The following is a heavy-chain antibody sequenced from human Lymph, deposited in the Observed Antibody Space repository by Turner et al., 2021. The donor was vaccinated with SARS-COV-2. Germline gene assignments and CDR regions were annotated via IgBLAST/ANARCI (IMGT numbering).Heavy chain of an antibody. V-gene: IGHV3-30*04. CDR3: AREMGSGSDY. D-gene: IGHD3-10*01. CDR1: GFTFSSYA. Sequence: QVQLVESGGGVVQPGRSLRLSCTASGFTFSSYAMHWVRQAPGKGLEWVSLISYDGSNKYYADSVKGRFTISRDNSKNTLYLQMNSLRTEDTAVCYCAREMGSGSDYWGQGTLVTVSS. CDR2: ISYDGSNK. J-gene: IGHJ4*02.